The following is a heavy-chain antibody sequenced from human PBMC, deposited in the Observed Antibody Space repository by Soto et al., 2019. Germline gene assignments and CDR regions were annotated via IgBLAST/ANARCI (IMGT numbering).Heavy chain of an antibody. J-gene: IGHJ4*02. D-gene: IGHD6-13*01. Sequence: GSLILSCAASGFTFSNSAMTWVRQAPGKGLEWVSAISGSGGITYYADSVKGRVTISRDNSNNTLYLQMNSLRAEDTAVYYCAKATGYSPDYWGQGNLVTVSS. CDR2: ISGSGGIT. CDR1: GFTFSNSA. CDR3: AKATGYSPDY. V-gene: IGHV3-23*01.